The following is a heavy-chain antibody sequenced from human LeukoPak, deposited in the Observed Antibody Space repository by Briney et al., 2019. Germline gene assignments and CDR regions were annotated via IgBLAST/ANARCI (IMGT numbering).Heavy chain of an antibody. Sequence: GESLKISCKGSGYSFTSYWIGWVRQMPGKGLEWMGIIYPGDSDTRYSPSFQGQVTISADKSISTAYLQWSSLKASDTAMYYCARSNYDILTASLPAPHYYYYMDVWGKGTTVTVSS. CDR3: ARSNYDILTASLPAPHYYYYMDV. CDR1: GYSFTSYW. D-gene: IGHD3-9*01. CDR2: IYPGDSDT. V-gene: IGHV5-51*01. J-gene: IGHJ6*03.